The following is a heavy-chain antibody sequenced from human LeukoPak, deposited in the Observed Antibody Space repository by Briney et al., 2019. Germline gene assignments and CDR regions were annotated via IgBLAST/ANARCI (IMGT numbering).Heavy chain of an antibody. CDR1: GFTFSSYW. V-gene: IGHV3-7*01. CDR3: ARDLDYGDLFDY. Sequence: GGSLRLSCAASGFTFSSYWMGWVRQAPGKGLEWVANIKQDGSEKYYVDSVKGRFTISRDNAKNTLYLQMNSLRAEDTAVYYCARDLDYGDLFDYWGQGTLVTVSS. CDR2: IKQDGSEK. J-gene: IGHJ4*02. D-gene: IGHD4-17*01.